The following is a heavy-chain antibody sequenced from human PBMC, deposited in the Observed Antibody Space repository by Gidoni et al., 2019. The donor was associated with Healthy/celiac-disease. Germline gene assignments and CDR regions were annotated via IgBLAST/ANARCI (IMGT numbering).Heavy chain of an antibody. V-gene: IGHV3-48*02. CDR1: GFTFSSYS. Sequence: EVQLVESGGGLVQPGGSLRLSCAASGFTFSSYSMNWVRQAPGKGLAWVSYISSSSSTIYYADSVKGRFTISRDNAKNSLYLQMNSLRDEDTAVYYCARDRALKKWELLGGDAFDIWGQGTMVTVSS. D-gene: IGHD1-26*01. J-gene: IGHJ3*02. CDR3: ARDRALKKWELLGGDAFDI. CDR2: ISSSSSTI.